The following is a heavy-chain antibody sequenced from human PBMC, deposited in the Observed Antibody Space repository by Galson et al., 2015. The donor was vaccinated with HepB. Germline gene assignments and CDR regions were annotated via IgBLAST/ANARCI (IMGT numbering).Heavy chain of an antibody. V-gene: IGHV3-23*01. Sequence: SLRLSCAASGFTFSSYAMSWVRQAPGKGLEWVSAISGSGGSTYYADSVKSRFTISRDNSKNTLYLQMNSLRAEDTAVYYCAKDRVILGGNSDAFDIWGQGTMVTVSS. CDR2: ISGSGGST. J-gene: IGHJ3*02. CDR3: AKDRVILGGNSDAFDI. CDR1: GFTFSSYA. D-gene: IGHD4-23*01.